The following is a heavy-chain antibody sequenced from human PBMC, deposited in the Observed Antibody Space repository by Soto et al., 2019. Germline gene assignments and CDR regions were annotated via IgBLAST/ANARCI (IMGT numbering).Heavy chain of an antibody. CDR2: IWYDGSNK. J-gene: IGHJ4*02. Sequence: QMQLVDSGGGVVQHGRSLRLSCAASGFTFSSYGMHWVRQAPGKGLEWVAVIWYDGSNKYYADSVKGRFTISRDNSKNTLYLQMNSLRAEDTAVYYCARALYGYRYGLGYWGQGTLVTVSS. V-gene: IGHV3-33*01. CDR3: ARALYGYRYGLGY. D-gene: IGHD5-18*01. CDR1: GFTFSSYG.